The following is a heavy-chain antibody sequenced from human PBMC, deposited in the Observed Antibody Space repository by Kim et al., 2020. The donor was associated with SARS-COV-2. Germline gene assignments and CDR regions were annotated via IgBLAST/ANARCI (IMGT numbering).Heavy chain of an antibody. CDR1: GGSFSGYY. D-gene: IGHD6-13*01. CDR3: ARFFIAAAGRSDV. Sequence: SETLSLTCAVYGGSFSGYYWSWIRQPPGKGLEWIGEINHSGSTNYNPSLKSRVTISVDTSKNQFSLKLSSVTAADTAVYYCARFFIAAAGRSDVWGQGTTVTVSS. V-gene: IGHV4-34*01. J-gene: IGHJ6*02. CDR2: INHSGST.